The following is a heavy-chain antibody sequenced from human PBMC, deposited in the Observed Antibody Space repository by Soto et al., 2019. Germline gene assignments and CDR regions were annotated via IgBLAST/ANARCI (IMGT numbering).Heavy chain of an antibody. J-gene: IGHJ6*04. V-gene: IGHV4-34*01. CDR2: INHSGST. Sequence: SETLSLTCAVYGGSFSGYYWSWIRQPPGKGLEWIGEINHSGSTNYNPSLKSRVTISVDTSKNQFSLKLSSVTAADTAVYYCASYVDADVWGKGTTVTVSS. CDR3: ASYVDADV. D-gene: IGHD5-12*01. CDR1: GGSFSGYY.